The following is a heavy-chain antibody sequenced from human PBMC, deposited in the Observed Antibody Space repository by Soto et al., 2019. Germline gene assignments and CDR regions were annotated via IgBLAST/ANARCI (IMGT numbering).Heavy chain of an antibody. V-gene: IGHV1-69*13. CDR1: GGTFSSYA. CDR3: ATRGEKYISSRVYYYYGMDV. Sequence: SVKVSCKASGGTFSSYAISWVRQAPGQGLEWMGGIIPIFGTANYAQKFQGRVTITADESTSTAYMELSSLRSEDTAVYYCATRGEKYISSRVYYYYGMDVSGQATTVTVSS. CDR2: IIPIFGTA. D-gene: IGHD6-6*01. J-gene: IGHJ6*02.